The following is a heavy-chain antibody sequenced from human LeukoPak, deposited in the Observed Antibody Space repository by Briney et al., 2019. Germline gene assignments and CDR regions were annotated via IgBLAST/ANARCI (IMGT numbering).Heavy chain of an antibody. CDR3: AKGGVMTGENFDY. V-gene: IGHV3-23*01. Sequence: GGSLRLSCAASGFIFSSYAMRWVRQAPGKGLEWVSAISGSGGSTSYADSVKGRFTISRDNSKNTLYLQMHSLRVEDTAVYYCAKGGVMTGENFDYWGQGTLVTVSS. D-gene: IGHD3-16*01. J-gene: IGHJ4*02. CDR2: ISGSGGST. CDR1: GFIFSSYA.